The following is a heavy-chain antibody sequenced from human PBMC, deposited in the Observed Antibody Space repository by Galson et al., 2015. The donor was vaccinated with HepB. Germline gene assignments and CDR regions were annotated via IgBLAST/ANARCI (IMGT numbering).Heavy chain of an antibody. Sequence: SVKVSCKVSGYTLTELSMHWVRQAPGKGLEWMGGFDPEDGETIYAQKFQGRVTMTEDTSTDTAYMELSSLRSEDTAVYYCATAITTRWELPGDAFDIWGQGTMVTVSS. D-gene: IGHD1-26*01. CDR2: FDPEDGET. CDR3: ATAITTRWELPGDAFDI. CDR1: GYTLTELS. V-gene: IGHV1-24*01. J-gene: IGHJ3*02.